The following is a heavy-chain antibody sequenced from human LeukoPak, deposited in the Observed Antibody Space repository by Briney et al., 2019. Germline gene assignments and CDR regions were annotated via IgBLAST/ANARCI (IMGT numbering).Heavy chain of an antibody. J-gene: IGHJ4*02. CDR3: ARDIAVAANGFDY. D-gene: IGHD6-19*01. CDR2: IRYDGSIK. V-gene: IGHV3-30*02. Sequence: GGSLRLSCAASGFIFSSYGMHWVRQAPGKGLEWVAFIRYDGSIKYYADSVKGRFTISRDNSKNTLYLQMNSLRAEDTAVYYCARDIAVAANGFDYWGQGTLVTVSS. CDR1: GFIFSSYG.